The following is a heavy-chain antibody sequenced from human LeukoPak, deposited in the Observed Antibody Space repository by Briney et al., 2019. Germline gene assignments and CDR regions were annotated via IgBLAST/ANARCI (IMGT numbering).Heavy chain of an antibody. J-gene: IGHJ4*02. Sequence: GGSLRLSCAASGFSVSNYYMHWVRQAPGKGLEWVSVIYSGGSIYYAESEKGRFIIPRDNSKNTLHLQLNSLRAEDTAVYYCVRGGGSFDSWGQGTLVTVSS. CDR2: IYSGGSI. CDR1: GFSVSNYY. V-gene: IGHV3-66*01. D-gene: IGHD1-26*01. CDR3: VRGGGSFDS.